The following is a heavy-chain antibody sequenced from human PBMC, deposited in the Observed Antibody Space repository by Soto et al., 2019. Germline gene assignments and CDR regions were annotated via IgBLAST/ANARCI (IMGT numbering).Heavy chain of an antibody. Sequence: SETLSLTXDVSNGSLNFYYWSWSRQPPGKELEWIGNIYYRGTTNYNPSLQGRVTMSIDTSKHQFSLMFTSVTAAATAVYYCTRLATAVPSGGRGVLVTVSS. V-gene: IGHV4-59*12. CDR2: IYYRGTT. J-gene: IGHJ4*02. CDR1: NGSLNFYY. CDR3: TRLATAVPS. D-gene: IGHD5-18*01.